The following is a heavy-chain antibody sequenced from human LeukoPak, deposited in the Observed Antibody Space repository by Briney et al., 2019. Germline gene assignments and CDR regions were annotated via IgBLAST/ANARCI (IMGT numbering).Heavy chain of an antibody. CDR1: GYSISSGYY. D-gene: IGHD1-20*01. V-gene: IGHV4-61*01. CDR2: VYYSGST. J-gene: IGHJ3*02. CDR3: ARGLSITGTTGEIDI. Sequence: PSETLSLTCTVSGYSISSGYYWGWIRQPPGKGLEWIGYVYYSGSTNYNPSLKSRVTISVDTSKNQFSLKLSSVTAADTAVYYCARGLSITGTTGEIDIWGQGTMVTVSS.